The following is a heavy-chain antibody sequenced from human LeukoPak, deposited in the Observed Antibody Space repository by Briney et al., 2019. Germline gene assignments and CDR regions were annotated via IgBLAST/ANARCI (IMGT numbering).Heavy chain of an antibody. D-gene: IGHD3-9*01. Sequence: PGRSLRLSCAASGFTFSSYGMHWVRQAPGKGLEWVAVLWYDGSNKYYADSVKGRFTISRDNSKNTLYLQMNSLRAEDTAVYYCARDSTYFDILTGPTYYYYYGMDVWGQGTTVTVSS. J-gene: IGHJ6*02. V-gene: IGHV3-33*01. CDR1: GFTFSSYG. CDR3: ARDSTYFDILTGPTYYYYYGMDV. CDR2: LWYDGSNK.